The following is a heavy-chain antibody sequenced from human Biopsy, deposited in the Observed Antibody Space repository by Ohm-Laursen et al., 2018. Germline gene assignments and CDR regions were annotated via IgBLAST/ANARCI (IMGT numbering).Heavy chain of an antibody. CDR1: GYTFIDYY. V-gene: IGHV1-46*01. J-gene: IGHJ6*02. Sequence: SVKVSCKASGYTFIDYYIHWVRQAPGQGLEWMGVISPSGATTSFSQKFQGRITMTRDTPTGTVYMDLNSLGSEDTAVYYCARAGVGSDGTDSYYYGMDVWGPGTTVTVSS. CDR2: ISPSGATT. D-gene: IGHD5-24*01. CDR3: ARAGVGSDGTDSYYYGMDV.